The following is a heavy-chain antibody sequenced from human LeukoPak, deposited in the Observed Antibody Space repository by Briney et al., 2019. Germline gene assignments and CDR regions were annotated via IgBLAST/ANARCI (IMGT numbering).Heavy chain of an antibody. J-gene: IGHJ4*02. CDR2: ISSSSSYI. D-gene: IGHD1-26*01. CDR1: GFTFSSYS. V-gene: IGHV3-21*01. Sequence: GGSLRLSCAASGFTFSSYSMNWVRQAPGKWLEWVSSISSSSSYIYYADSVKGRFTISRDNGKNSLYLQMNSLRAEDTTVYYCARDRGSVGAYYDYWGRGTLVTVSS. CDR3: ARDRGSVGAYYDY.